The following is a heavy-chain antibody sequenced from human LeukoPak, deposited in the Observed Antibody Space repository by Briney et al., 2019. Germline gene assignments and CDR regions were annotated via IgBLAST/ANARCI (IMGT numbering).Heavy chain of an antibody. J-gene: IGHJ4*02. V-gene: IGHV4-39*01. D-gene: IGHD1-7*01. CDR2: IYYSGST. Sequence: PSETLSLTCTVSGGSISSSSYYWGWIRQPPGKGLEWIGSIYYSGSTYYNPSLKSRVTISVDTSKNQFSLKLSSVTAADTAVYYCARELKVGNTGYYFDYWGQGTLVTVSP. CDR3: ARELKVGNTGYYFDY. CDR1: GGSISSSSYY.